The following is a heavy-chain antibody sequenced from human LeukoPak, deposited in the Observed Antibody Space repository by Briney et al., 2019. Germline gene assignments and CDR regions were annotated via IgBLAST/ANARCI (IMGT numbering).Heavy chain of an antibody. CDR2: ISGSGRST. V-gene: IGHV3-23*01. D-gene: IGHD1-26*01. Sequence: GASLRLSCAASGITFSSYAMSWVRQAPGKGLEWVSAISGSGRSTYYTDSVKGRFTISRDNSKNTVYLQMNSLRAEDTVVYYCAPGASGSYYFGMDVWGQGTTVTVSS. CDR1: GITFSSYA. J-gene: IGHJ6*02. CDR3: APGASGSYYFGMDV.